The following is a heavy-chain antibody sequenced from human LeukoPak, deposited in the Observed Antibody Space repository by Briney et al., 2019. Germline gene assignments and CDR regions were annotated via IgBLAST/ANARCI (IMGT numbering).Heavy chain of an antibody. Sequence: KPGGSLRLSCAASGFTLSSSSTHSVRQAPGKGLEWVSSISSSSSYIYYADSVKGRFTISRDNAKNSLYLQMNSLRAEDTAVYYCERRYNWNYPPLYYYYYMDVWGKGTTVTVSS. CDR2: ISSSSSYI. CDR1: GFTLSSSS. D-gene: IGHD1-7*01. CDR3: ERRYNWNYPPLYYYYYMDV. V-gene: IGHV3-21*01. J-gene: IGHJ6*03.